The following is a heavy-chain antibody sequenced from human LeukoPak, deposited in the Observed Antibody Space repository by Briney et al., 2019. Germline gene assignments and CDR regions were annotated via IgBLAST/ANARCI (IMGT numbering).Heavy chain of an antibody. CDR3: ARRDIFDSGYDDY. Sequence: ASVTVSCTASGYTFTSYGLSWVRQAPGQGLEWMGWITAYNGKTNYAQKILGRVTLTTDTSTSTAYMELRGLRSDDTAVYYCARRDIFDSGYDDYWGQGTLVAVSS. CDR1: GYTFTSYG. CDR2: ITAYNGKT. D-gene: IGHD5-12*01. V-gene: IGHV1-18*01. J-gene: IGHJ4*02.